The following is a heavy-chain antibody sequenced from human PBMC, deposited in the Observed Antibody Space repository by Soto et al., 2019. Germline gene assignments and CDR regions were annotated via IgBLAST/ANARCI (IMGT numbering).Heavy chain of an antibody. D-gene: IGHD3-9*01. CDR1: GGSVSSRSYY. CDR3: GRLEGLATISYYFDY. V-gene: IGHV4-39*01. CDR2: VYYSGST. J-gene: IGHJ4*02. Sequence: QLQLQESGPGLVKPSETLSLTCTVSGGSVSSRSYYWGWVRQPPGKGLEWIGRVYYSGSTYYNRSLESRVTISVDKSKHQFSLKLMSLSAADTAVYYCGRLEGLATISYYFDYWGQGALVTVSS.